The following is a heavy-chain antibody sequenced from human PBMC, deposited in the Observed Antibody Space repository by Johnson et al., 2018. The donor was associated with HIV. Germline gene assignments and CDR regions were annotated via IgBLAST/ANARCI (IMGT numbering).Heavy chain of an antibody. Sequence: QVQLVESGGGLVQPGGSLRLSCAASGVTVSSNYMSWIRQAPGKGLEWVSYISSSGSTIYYADFVKGRFTISRDNAKNSLYLQMNSLRAEDTAVYYCARGGGDDYRDAFDSWGQGTMVNVSS. D-gene: IGHD2-21*02. V-gene: IGHV3-11*04. CDR2: ISSSGSTI. CDR1: GVTVSSNY. J-gene: IGHJ3*02. CDR3: ARGGGDDYRDAFDS.